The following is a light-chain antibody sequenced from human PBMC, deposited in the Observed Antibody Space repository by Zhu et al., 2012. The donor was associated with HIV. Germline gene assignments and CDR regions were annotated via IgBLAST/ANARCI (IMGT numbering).Light chain of an antibody. Sequence: IVLTQSPATLSLSPGERATVSCRASGSVRSFLAWYQQKPGQAPRLLIYDTSKRATGIPARFSGSGSGTDFTLTISSLEPEDFALYYCQQRSSWPLTFGGGTKVAIK. CDR2: DTS. V-gene: IGKV3-11*01. CDR3: QQRSSWPLT. CDR1: GSVRSF. J-gene: IGKJ4*01.